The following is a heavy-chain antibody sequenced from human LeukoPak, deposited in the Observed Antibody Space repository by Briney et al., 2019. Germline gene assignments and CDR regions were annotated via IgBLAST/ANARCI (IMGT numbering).Heavy chain of an antibody. CDR1: GFTVSSIY. Sequence: GGSLRLSCAPSGFTVSSIYMNWVRQAPGKGLEWVSAISGSGGSTYYADSVKGRFTISRDNSKNTLYLQMNSLRAEDTAVYYCAKTTYYYDSSGDGGAFDIWGQGTMVTVSS. J-gene: IGHJ3*02. V-gene: IGHV3-23*01. CDR3: AKTTYYYDSSGDGGAFDI. CDR2: ISGSGGST. D-gene: IGHD3-22*01.